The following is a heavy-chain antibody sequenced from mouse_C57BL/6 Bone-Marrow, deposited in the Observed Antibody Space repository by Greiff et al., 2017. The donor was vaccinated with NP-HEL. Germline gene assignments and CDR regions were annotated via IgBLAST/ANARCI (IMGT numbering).Heavy chain of an antibody. Sequence: EVKLVESGGGLVQPKGSLKLSCAASGFTFNTYAMHWVRQAPGQGLEWVARIRRKSSNYASYYADSVKDRFTISRSDSPSMLNLQMNNPKTEDTAMYYCGGGSGGYYFYWYFDVWGTGATVTV. D-gene: IGHD2-3*01. CDR2: IRRKSSNYAS. J-gene: IGHJ1*03. CDR3: GGGSGGYYFYWYFDV. CDR1: GFTFNTYA. V-gene: IGHV10-3*01.